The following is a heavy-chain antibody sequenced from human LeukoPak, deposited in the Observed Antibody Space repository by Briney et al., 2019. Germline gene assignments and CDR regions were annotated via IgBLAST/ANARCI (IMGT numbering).Heavy chain of an antibody. D-gene: IGHD3-10*01. V-gene: IGHV4-59*01. Sequence: SETLSLTCTVSGGSMSGFFWTWIRQPPGRELEWVGSIYYSGSSTKYNPSLKSRVTISVDTSKSQFSLNLDSATAADTAVYYCARTSRHFYGSGTNLTPWPAGMDVWGQGTTVTVSS. J-gene: IGHJ6*02. CDR1: GGSMSGFF. CDR3: ARTSRHFYGSGTNLTPWPAGMDV. CDR2: IYYSGSST.